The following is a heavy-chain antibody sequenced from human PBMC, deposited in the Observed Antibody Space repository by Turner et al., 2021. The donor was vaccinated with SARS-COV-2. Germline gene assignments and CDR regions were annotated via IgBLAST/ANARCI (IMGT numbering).Heavy chain of an antibody. CDR1: GFTFSYYV. CDR3: AKGEWGSGWSD. Sequence: QVQLVESGGGVVQPGRSLRLSCAASGFTFSYYVMHWVRQAPGKGLEWVAVISYDGSNKYYADSVKGRFTISRDNSKNTLYLQMNSLRAEDTAVYYGAKGEWGSGWSDWGQGTLVTVSS. CDR2: ISYDGSNK. J-gene: IGHJ4*02. V-gene: IGHV3-30*18. D-gene: IGHD6-19*01.